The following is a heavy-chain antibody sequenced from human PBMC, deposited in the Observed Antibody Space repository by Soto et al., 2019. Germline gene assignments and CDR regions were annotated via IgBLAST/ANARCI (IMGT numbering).Heavy chain of an antibody. CDR1: AYTFTSYA. J-gene: IGHJ6*03. Sequence: ASVKVSCKASAYTFTSYAMHWVRQAPGQRLEWMGWINAGNGDTKYSQKFQGRVTITRDTSASTAYMELSSLRSEDTALYYCARAPYCSSTSCSNYYYYYMDVWGKGTSVTVSS. CDR3: ARAPYCSSTSCSNYYYYYMDV. CDR2: INAGNGDT. D-gene: IGHD2-2*01. V-gene: IGHV1-3*01.